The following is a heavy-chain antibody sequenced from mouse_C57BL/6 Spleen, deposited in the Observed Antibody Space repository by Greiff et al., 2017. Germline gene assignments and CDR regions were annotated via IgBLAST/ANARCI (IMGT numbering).Heavy chain of an antibody. CDR1: GYSFTGYY. CDR2: INPSTGGT. D-gene: IGHD1-1*01. CDR3: ARSHYYGSRGGDY. Sequence: VQLKESGPELVKPGASVKISCKASGYSFTGYYMNWVKQSPEKSLEWIGEINPSTGGTTYNQKFKAKATLTVDKSSSTAYMQLKSLTSEDSAVYYCARSHYYGSRGGDYWGQGTTLTVSS. J-gene: IGHJ2*01. V-gene: IGHV1-42*01.